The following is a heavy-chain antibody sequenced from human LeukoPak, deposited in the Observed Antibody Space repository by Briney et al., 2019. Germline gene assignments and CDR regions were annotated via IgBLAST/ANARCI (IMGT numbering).Heavy chain of an antibody. CDR2: IYYIGST. Sequence: PSETLSLTCTVSGDSISSYYWSWIRQPPGKELEWIGYIYYIGSTNYNPSLKSRVTISVDTSKNQFSLKLSSVTAADTAVYYCARDYAFDIWGQGTMVTVSS. CDR1: GDSISSYY. CDR3: ARDYAFDI. V-gene: IGHV4-59*01. J-gene: IGHJ3*02.